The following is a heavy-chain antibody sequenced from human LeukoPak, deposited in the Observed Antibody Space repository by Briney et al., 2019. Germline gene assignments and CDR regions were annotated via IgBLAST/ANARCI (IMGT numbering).Heavy chain of an antibody. CDR1: GFTFSSYG. CDR3: AKDMGGGSRTYYDLWSFYYYGMDV. J-gene: IGHJ6*02. Sequence: PGGSLRLSCAASGFTFSSYGMHWVRQAPGKGLEWVAVISYDGSNKYYADSVKGRFTISRDNSKNTLYLQMNSLRAEDTAVYYCAKDMGGGSRTYYDLWSFYYYGMDVWGQGTTVTVSS. CDR2: ISYDGSNK. V-gene: IGHV3-30*18. D-gene: IGHD3-3*01.